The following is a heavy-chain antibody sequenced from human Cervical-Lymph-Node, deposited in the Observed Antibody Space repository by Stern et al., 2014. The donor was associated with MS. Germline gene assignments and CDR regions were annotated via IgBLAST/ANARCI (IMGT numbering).Heavy chain of an antibody. D-gene: IGHD5-24*01. CDR3: ARGYTFQIFDY. CDR2: ISYDGSTK. V-gene: IGHV3-30*04. J-gene: IGHJ4*02. Sequence: QVQLMQSGGGVVQPGRSLRLSCAASGFTFTTYAMNWVRQAPGKGLERVAVISYDGSTKYYADSVKGRFTISRDNSKNTLYMQMNSLRAEDTAVYYCARGYTFQIFDYWGQGTLVTVSS. CDR1: GFTFTTYA.